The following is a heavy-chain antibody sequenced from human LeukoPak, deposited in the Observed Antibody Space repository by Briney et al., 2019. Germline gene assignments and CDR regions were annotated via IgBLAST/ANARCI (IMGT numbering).Heavy chain of an antibody. CDR1: GFTFSDHY. D-gene: IGHD6-13*01. J-gene: IGHJ5*02. V-gene: IGHV3-72*01. CDR2: TKNKVKSYTT. CDR3: ARGGSSSWYQDWFDP. Sequence: GGSLRLSCAASGFTFSDHYMDWVRQAPRKGLEWVGRTKNKVKSYTTDYAASPKGRFTISRDDSKNSLYLQMNSLKAEDTAVYYCARGGSSSWYQDWFDPWGQGTLVTVSS.